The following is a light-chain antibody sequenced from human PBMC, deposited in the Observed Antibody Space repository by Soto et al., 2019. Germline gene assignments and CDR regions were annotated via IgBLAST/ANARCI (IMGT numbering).Light chain of an antibody. CDR3: SSYAGSNNYV. Sequence: QSVLTQPPSASGSPGQSVTISCTGTSSDVGAHNFVSWHQQHPGKAPKLMVYEVSKRPSGVPDHFSGSKSGNTASLTVSGLQAEDEADYYCSSYAGSNNYVFGTGTKVTVL. V-gene: IGLV2-8*01. CDR1: SSDVGAHNF. J-gene: IGLJ1*01. CDR2: EVS.